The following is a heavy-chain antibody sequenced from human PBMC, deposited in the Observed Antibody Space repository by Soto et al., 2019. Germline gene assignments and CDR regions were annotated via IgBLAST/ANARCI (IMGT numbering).Heavy chain of an antibody. CDR3: AREEAVAYLLDY. V-gene: IGHV3-30-3*01. CDR2: ISYDGSNK. CDR1: GFTFSSYA. Sequence: QVQLVESGGGVVQPGRSLRLSCAASGFTFSSYAMHWVRQAPGKGLEWVAVISYDGSNKYYADSVKGRFTISRDNSKNTLYLQMNSLRAEDTAVYYCAREEAVAYLLDYWGQGTLVTVSS. D-gene: IGHD6-19*01. J-gene: IGHJ4*02.